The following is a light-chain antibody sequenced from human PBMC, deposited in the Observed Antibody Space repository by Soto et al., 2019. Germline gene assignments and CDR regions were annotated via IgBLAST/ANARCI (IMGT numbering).Light chain of an antibody. J-gene: IGKJ5*01. CDR2: AAS. CDR3: QHLDSYST. V-gene: IGKV1-9*01. Sequence: DIQLTQSPSFLSASVGDRVTITCRASQGISSYLAWYQQKPGNAPKLLIYAASTLQSGVPSRFSGSGSGTEFTXTISSLQPEDFATYYCQHLDSYSTFGQGTRLEIK. CDR1: QGISSY.